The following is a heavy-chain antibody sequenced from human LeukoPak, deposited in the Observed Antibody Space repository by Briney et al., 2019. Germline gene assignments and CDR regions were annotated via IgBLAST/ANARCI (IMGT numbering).Heavy chain of an antibody. D-gene: IGHD3-16*01. Sequence: SVKVSCKASGGTFSSYAISWVRQAPGQGLEWMGGIIPIFGTANYAQKFQGRVTITADESTSTAYMELSSLRSEDTAVYYCARDERGLGGGAFDIWGQGTTVTISS. CDR3: ARDERGLGGGAFDI. CDR2: IIPIFGTA. CDR1: GGTFSSYA. V-gene: IGHV1-69*13. J-gene: IGHJ3*02.